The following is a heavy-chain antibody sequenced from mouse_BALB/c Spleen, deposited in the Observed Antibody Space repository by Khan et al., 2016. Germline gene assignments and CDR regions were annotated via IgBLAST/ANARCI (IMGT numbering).Heavy chain of an antibody. V-gene: IGHV3-1*02. CDR3: TRGDYYGSGY. CDR2: IHYSGST. J-gene: IGHJ2*01. Sequence: EVQLVESGPDLVKPSQSLSLTCTVTGYSISSGYSWHWIRQFPGNKLEWMAYIHYSGSTNYNPSLKSRISITRDTSKNQFFLPLISVTTEDTATYYGTRGDYYGSGYWGQGTTLTVSS. D-gene: IGHD1-1*01. CDR1: GYSISSGYS.